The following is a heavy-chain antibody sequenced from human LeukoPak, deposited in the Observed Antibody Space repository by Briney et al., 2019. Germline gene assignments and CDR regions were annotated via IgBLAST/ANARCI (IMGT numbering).Heavy chain of an antibody. CDR1: GYSINSGYY. V-gene: IGHV4-38-2*02. CDR3: ARVDLDYGDSS. D-gene: IGHD4-17*01. Sequence: SETLSLTCSVSGYSINSGYYWAWIRQPPGKGREWFGSFYHSGNTYYNPSLKSAVAISIDTSNSQCSLKVNSVTAADTAVYYCARVDLDYGDSSWGKGTLVTVSS. J-gene: IGHJ5*02. CDR2: FYHSGNT.